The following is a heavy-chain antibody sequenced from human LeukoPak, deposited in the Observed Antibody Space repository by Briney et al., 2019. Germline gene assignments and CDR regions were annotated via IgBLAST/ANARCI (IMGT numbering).Heavy chain of an antibody. D-gene: IGHD3-22*01. V-gene: IGHV4-39*01. Sequence: PSETLSLTCTVSGGSISSSSYYWGWIRQPPGKGLEWIGSIYYSGSTYYNPSLKSRVTISVDTSKNQFSLKLSSVTAADTAVYYCARGYYYDSSGYYYGNAFDIWGQGTMVTVSS. J-gene: IGHJ3*02. CDR3: ARGYYYDSSGYYYGNAFDI. CDR1: GGSISSSSYY. CDR2: IYYSGST.